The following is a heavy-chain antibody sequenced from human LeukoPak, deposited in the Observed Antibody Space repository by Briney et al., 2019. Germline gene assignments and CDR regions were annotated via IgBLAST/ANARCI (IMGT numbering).Heavy chain of an antibody. CDR1: GYSISSGYY. V-gene: IGHV4-38-2*01. D-gene: IGHD6-13*01. J-gene: IGHJ4*02. Sequence: SETLSLTCAVSGYSISSGYYWGWIRQPPGKGLEWIGRIYHSGSTYYNPSLKSRVTISVDTSKNQFSLKLSSVTAADTAVYYCATPLLAAAGNFDYWGQGTLVTVSS. CDR2: IYHSGST. CDR3: ATPLLAAAGNFDY.